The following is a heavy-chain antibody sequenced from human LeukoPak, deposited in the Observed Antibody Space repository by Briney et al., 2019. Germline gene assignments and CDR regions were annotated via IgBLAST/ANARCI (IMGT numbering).Heavy chain of an antibody. J-gene: IGHJ3*02. CDR3: ARDLVTVTKGFDI. CDR1: ADSFSSHY. Sequence: SETLSLTCAVSADSFSSHYWTWIRQAPGKGLEWIGYISYIGSTNYNPSLKSRVSISIDTSKNQFSLKLSSVTAADTAVYYCARDLVTVTKGFDIWGQGTMVSVSS. V-gene: IGHV4-59*11. CDR2: ISYIGST. D-gene: IGHD4-17*01.